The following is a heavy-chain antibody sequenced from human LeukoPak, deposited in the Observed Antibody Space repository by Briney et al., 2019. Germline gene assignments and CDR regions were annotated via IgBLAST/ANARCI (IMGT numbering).Heavy chain of an antibody. D-gene: IGHD2-2*02. CDR3: ARVWMKCSSTSCYSWGRYSGYYMDV. J-gene: IGHJ6*03. CDR1: GGSFSGYY. Sequence: PSETLSLTCAVYGGSFSGYYWSWIRQPPGKGLEWIGEINHSGSTNYNPSLKSRVTISVDTSKNRFSLKLSSVTAADTAVYYCARVWMKCSSTSCYSWGRYSGYYMDVWGKGTTVTVSS. V-gene: IGHV4-34*01. CDR2: INHSGST.